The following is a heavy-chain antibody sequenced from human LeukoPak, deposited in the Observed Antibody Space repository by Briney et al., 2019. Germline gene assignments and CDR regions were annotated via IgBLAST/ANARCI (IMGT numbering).Heavy chain of an antibody. Sequence: ASVTVSCKPSGYSFTGYYLLWVRPAPGQGLEWMAWINPNSGGTNYAQKFQGRVTMTRDTSMSTAYMELSRLRSDDTAVYYCARDRWSGYYYDAFDIWGQGTMVTVSS. CDR2: INPNSGGT. J-gene: IGHJ3*02. V-gene: IGHV1-2*02. CDR1: GYSFTGYY. CDR3: ARDRWSGYYYDAFDI. D-gene: IGHD3-22*01.